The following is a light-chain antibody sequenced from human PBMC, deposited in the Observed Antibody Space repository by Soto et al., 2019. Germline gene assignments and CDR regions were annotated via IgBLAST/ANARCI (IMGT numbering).Light chain of an antibody. Sequence: EIVWTQSPGTLSLSPGERATLSCRASQSISRSYLDWYQQKPGQAPRLLIYGASSRPSGYPNRFSGSGSGTDFTPTISRLEPEDFAVYYCQHYGSSLSITFGQGTRLEIK. CDR3: QHYGSSLSIT. CDR2: GAS. J-gene: IGKJ5*01. V-gene: IGKV3-20*01. CDR1: QSISRSY.